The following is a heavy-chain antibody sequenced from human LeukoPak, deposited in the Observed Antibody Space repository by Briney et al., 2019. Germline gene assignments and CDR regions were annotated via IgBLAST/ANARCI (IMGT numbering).Heavy chain of an antibody. J-gene: IGHJ4*02. V-gene: IGHV3-9*03. CDR2: ISWNSGSI. D-gene: IGHD5-12*01. CDR3: AKGGYSGYDSGFDY. CDR1: GFTFDDYA. Sequence: SLRLSCAASGFTFDDYAMHWVRQAPGKGLEWVSGISWNSGSIGYANSVKGRFTISRDNAKNSLYLQMNSLRAEDMALYYCAKGGYSGYDSGFDYWGQGTLVTVSS.